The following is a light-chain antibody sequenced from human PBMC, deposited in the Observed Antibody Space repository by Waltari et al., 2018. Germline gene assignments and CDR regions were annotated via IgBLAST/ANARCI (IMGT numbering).Light chain of an antibody. V-gene: IGLV2-14*03. CDR3: SSYTSSTSTV. CDR1: TSDIGEYIF. J-gene: IGLJ2*01. Sequence: QSALTQPASVSGSPGQSITISCTGTTSDIGEYIFVSWYQQHPGKAPQLIIYDVNNRPSGFSNRFSGSKSGNTASLTISGLQAEDEANYYCSSYTSSTSTVFGGGTKLTVL. CDR2: DVN.